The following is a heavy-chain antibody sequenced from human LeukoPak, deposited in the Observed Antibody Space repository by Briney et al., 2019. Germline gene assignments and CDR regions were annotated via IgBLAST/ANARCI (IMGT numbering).Heavy chain of an antibody. Sequence: GGSLRLSCAASGFTFSSYGMHWVRQAPGKGLEWVAFIRYDGSNKYYADSVKGRFTISRDNSKNTLYLQMNSLRAEDTAVYYCAKDLPSIAIAAAGTYQSDYWGQGTLVTVSS. CDR3: AKDLPSIAIAAAGTYQSDY. J-gene: IGHJ4*02. V-gene: IGHV3-30*02. CDR2: IRYDGSNK. D-gene: IGHD6-13*01. CDR1: GFTFSSYG.